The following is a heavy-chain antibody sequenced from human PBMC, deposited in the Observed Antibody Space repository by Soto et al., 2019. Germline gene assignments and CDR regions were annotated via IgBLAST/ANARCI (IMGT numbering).Heavy chain of an antibody. CDR2: ISYDGKNK. CDR3: ARDPPPLQLLEIYYGMDV. V-gene: IGHV3-30*04. D-gene: IGHD3-3*01. Sequence: GGSLRLSCAAAGFIFNGYAMHWVRQAPGKGLEWVAVISYDGKNKYYADSAKGRFTISRDNSKSTLILQMDSLRPEDTAVYYCARDPPPLQLLEIYYGMDVWGQGTTVTVSS. J-gene: IGHJ6*02. CDR1: GFIFNGYA.